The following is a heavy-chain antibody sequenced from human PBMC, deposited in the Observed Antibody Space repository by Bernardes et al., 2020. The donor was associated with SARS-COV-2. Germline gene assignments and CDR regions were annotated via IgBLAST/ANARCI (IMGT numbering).Heavy chain of an antibody. V-gene: IGHV3-23*01. CDR3: ATAEPQYYYYYGMDV. CDR1: GFTFSSYA. D-gene: IGHD1-26*01. CDR2: ISGSGGST. J-gene: IGHJ6*02. Sequence: GGSLRLSCAASGFTFSSYAMSWVRQAPGKGLEWVSAISGSGGSTYYADSVKGRFTISRDNSKNTLYLQMNSLRAEDTAVYYCATAEPQYYYYYGMDVWGQGTTVTVSS.